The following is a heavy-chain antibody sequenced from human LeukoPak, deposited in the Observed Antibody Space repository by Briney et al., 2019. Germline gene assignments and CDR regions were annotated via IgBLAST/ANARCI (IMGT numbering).Heavy chain of an antibody. CDR2: ISGSGGST. Sequence: GGSLRLSCAASGFTFSTYAMNWVRQAPGKGLDWVSSISGSGGSTYYADSVKGRFTISRDNSKNTLYLQMYSLRAEDTAIYYCAKAPPYTKYFDYWGQGTLLTVSS. CDR1: GFTFSTYA. J-gene: IGHJ4*02. D-gene: IGHD1-1*01. V-gene: IGHV3-23*01. CDR3: AKAPPYTKYFDY.